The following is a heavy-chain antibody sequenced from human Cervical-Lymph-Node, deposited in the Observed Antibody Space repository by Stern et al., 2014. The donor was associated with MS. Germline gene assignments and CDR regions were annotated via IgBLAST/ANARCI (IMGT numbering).Heavy chain of an antibody. CDR1: GYTFISYN. Sequence: VQLVQSGAEVKKPGASVKVSCKTSGYTFISYNIHWVRQAPGQGLEWMGAISPKIGNTDYAQNFQDRVSVTRDTSTTTVNMELSSLTSEDTAIYYCARNPANNSFDYWGQGTLVAVSS. CDR3: ARNPANNSFDY. CDR2: ISPKIGNT. V-gene: IGHV1-46*01. J-gene: IGHJ4*02.